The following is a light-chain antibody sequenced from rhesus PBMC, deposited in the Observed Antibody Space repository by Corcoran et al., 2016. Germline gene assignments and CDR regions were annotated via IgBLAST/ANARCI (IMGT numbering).Light chain of an antibody. V-gene: IGKV3-35*01. Sequence: EIVLTQSPATLSLPPGERVTLSLRASQRVSSYLAWYQQKPGQAPRLLIYDASSRATGIPARFRGGGSGTDFTLSISRLEPEDVGVYYCQQYSNWPLTFGGGTKVEL. CDR3: QQYSNWPLT. CDR1: QRVSSY. CDR2: DAS. J-gene: IGKJ4*01.